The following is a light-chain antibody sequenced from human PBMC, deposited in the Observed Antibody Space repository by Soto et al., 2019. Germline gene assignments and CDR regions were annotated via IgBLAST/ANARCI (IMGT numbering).Light chain of an antibody. Sequence: QSVLTQPASVSGSPGQSITISCTGTSSDVGGYNYVSWYQQHSGKAPKLMIYDVSNRPSGVSNRFSGSKSSNTASLTISGLQAEDEADYYCGSYASSSTLYVFGTGTKVTVL. CDR2: DVS. V-gene: IGLV2-14*01. CDR1: SSDVGGYNY. CDR3: GSYASSSTLYV. J-gene: IGLJ1*01.